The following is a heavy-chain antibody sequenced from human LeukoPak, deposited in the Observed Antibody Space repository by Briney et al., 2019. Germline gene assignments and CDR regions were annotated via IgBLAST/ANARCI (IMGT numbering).Heavy chain of an antibody. Sequence: PGGSLRLSCAASGFTFSDYSMLWVRQAPSKGLNWVAFIRYDGNNKYYADSVKGRFTISRDNAKNSLYLQMNSLRAEDTAVYYCARAGRYSSSWNAMGYWGQGTLVTVSS. CDR3: ARAGRYSSSWNAMGY. CDR2: IRYDGNNK. V-gene: IGHV3-30*02. J-gene: IGHJ4*02. D-gene: IGHD6-13*01. CDR1: GFTFSDYS.